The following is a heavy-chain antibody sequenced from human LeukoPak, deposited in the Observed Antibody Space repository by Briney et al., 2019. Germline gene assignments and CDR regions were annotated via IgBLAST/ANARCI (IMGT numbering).Heavy chain of an antibody. CDR3: ARDGRLGASFDY. D-gene: IGHD1-26*01. Sequence: PPGGSLRLSCAASGFTFSSYAMHWVRQAPGKGLEWVAVISYDGSNKYYADSVKGRFTISRDNAKNSLYLQMNSLRAEDTAVYYCARDGRLGASFDYWGQGTLVTVST. CDR2: ISYDGSNK. CDR1: GFTFSSYA. V-gene: IGHV3-30*04. J-gene: IGHJ4*02.